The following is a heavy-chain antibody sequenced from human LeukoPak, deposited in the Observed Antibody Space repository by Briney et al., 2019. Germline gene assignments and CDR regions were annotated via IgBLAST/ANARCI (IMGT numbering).Heavy chain of an antibody. CDR1: GGSISSYY. Sequence: SETLSLTCTVSGGSISSYYWSWIRQPPGKGLEWIGHVYYSGSTNYNPSLKSRVTISVDTSKNQFSLKLSSVTAADTAVYYCARERVEYSSGSNWFDPWGQGTLVTVSS. CDR2: VYYSGST. V-gene: IGHV4-59*01. J-gene: IGHJ5*02. CDR3: ARERVEYSSGSNWFDP. D-gene: IGHD3-10*01.